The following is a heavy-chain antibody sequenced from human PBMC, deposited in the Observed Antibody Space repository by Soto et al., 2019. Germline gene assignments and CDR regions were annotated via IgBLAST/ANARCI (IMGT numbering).Heavy chain of an antibody. CDR1: GYTFIGNY. V-gene: IGHV1-2*02. Sequence: QVQLVESGAEVRNPGASLKVSCKASGYTFIGNYIHCVRQAPGQGLAWMGWMSPSGGDTKFAQRVPGRVTMTRDTSISTAYMELTSLRSDDTAIYYCARAEFNNLYYDYAMDVWGQGTMVTVSS. D-gene: IGHD3-10*01. CDR2: MSPSGGDT. J-gene: IGHJ6*01. CDR3: ARAEFNNLYYDYAMDV.